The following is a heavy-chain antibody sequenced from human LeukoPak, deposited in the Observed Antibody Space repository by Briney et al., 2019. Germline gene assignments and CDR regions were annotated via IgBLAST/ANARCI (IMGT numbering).Heavy chain of an antibody. V-gene: IGHV3-23*01. CDR3: AKDRRGYSGYVDY. CDR1: GFTFSSYA. J-gene: IGHJ4*02. Sequence: HPGGSLRPSCAASGFTFSSYAMSWVRQAPGKGLEWVSAISGSGGSTYYADSVKGRFTISRDNSKNTLYLQMNSLRAEDTAVYYCAKDRRGYSGYVDYWGQGTLVTVSS. CDR2: ISGSGGST. D-gene: IGHD5-12*01.